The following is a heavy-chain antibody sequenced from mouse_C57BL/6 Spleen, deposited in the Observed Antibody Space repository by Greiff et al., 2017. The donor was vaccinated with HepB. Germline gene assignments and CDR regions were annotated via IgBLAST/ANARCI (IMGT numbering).Heavy chain of an antibody. CDR2: INYDGSST. J-gene: IGHJ4*01. CDR3: ARDHYDYGYAMDY. D-gene: IGHD2-4*01. V-gene: IGHV5-16*01. CDR1: GFTFSDYY. Sequence: EVHLVESEGGLVQPGSSMKLSCTASGFTFSDYYMAWVRQVPEKGLEWVANINYDGSSTYYLDSLKSRFIISRDNAKNILYLQMSSLKSEDTATYYCARDHYDYGYAMDYWGQGTSVTVSS.